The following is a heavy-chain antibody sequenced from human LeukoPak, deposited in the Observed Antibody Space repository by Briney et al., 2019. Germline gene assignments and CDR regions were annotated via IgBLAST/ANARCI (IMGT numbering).Heavy chain of an antibody. Sequence: GSLRLSCAASGFTFRSYVFSWIRQPPGKGLEWIGIMYHSGSTYYNPSLKSRVTISLDSSKNQFSLKLSSVTAADTAVYYCARGHYYMDVWGKGTTVTVSS. CDR3: ARGHYYMDV. CDR2: MYHSGST. J-gene: IGHJ6*03. V-gene: IGHV4-38-2*01. CDR1: GFTFRSYVF.